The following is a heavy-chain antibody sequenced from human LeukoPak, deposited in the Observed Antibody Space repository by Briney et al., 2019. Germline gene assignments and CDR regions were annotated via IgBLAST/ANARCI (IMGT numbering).Heavy chain of an antibody. J-gene: IGHJ5*02. CDR3: AKDPHTSSSYGYNWFDP. Sequence: PGGSLRLSCAASGLTFSSYAMSWVRQAPGKGLEWVSAISDNGYSTYYADSVKGRFTISRDNSKNTLYLQMYSLRAEDTAVYYCAKDPHTSSSYGYNWFDPWGQGNLVTVSS. CDR2: ISDNGYST. V-gene: IGHV3-23*01. D-gene: IGHD6-6*01. CDR1: GLTFSSYA.